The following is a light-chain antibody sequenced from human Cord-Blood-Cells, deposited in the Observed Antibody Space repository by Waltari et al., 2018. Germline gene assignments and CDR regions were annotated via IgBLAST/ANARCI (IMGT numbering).Light chain of an antibody. CDR2: AAS. J-gene: IGKJ2*01. V-gene: IGKV1-39*01. CDR1: QSISSY. CDR3: QQSYSTPYT. Sequence: DIQMTQSPSSLSASVGDRVPITCRASQSISSYLNLYQQKPGKAPKLLIYAASSLQSRVPSRFSGSGSGTDFTLTISSLQPEDFATYYCQQSYSTPYTFGQGTKLEIK.